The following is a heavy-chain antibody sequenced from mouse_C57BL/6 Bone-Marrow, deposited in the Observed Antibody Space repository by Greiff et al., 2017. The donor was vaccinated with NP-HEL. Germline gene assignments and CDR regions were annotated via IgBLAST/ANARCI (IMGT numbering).Heavy chain of an antibody. Sequence: EVQLQQSGAELVRPGASVKLSCTASGFNIKDYYMHWVKQRPEQGLEWIGRIDPEDGDTEYAPKFQGKATMTADTSSNTAYLQLSSLTSEDTAVYYCTTYYSNYPWFAYWGQGTLVTVSA. J-gene: IGHJ3*01. V-gene: IGHV14-1*01. CDR2: IDPEDGDT. D-gene: IGHD2-5*01. CDR1: GFNIKDYY. CDR3: TTYYSNYPWFAY.